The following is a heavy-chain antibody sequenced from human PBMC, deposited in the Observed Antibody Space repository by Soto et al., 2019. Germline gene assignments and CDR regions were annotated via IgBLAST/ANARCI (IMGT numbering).Heavy chain of an antibody. CDR1: GSPISSYC. D-gene: IGHD3-9*01. Sequence: PSETLPLSCTVSGSPISSYCWRWFRQYPGQGLEWVGYIYYRGNTDYNPSLKSRVTISLDTPKNQFSLKLSSVTAADTAVYYCARHPGYYDILTGYTTYYFDSWGQGILVTVSS. V-gene: IGHV4-59*08. CDR3: ARHPGYYDILTGYTTYYFDS. CDR2: IYYRGNT. J-gene: IGHJ4*02.